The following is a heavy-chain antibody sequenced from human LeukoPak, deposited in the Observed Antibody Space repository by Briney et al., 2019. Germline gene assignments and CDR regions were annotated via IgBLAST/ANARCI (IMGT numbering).Heavy chain of an antibody. D-gene: IGHD6-6*01. J-gene: IGHJ5*02. CDR1: GGTFSSYA. CDR3: ARKSGQLVSWFDP. Sequence: SVKVSCKASGGTFSSYAISWVRQAPGQGLEWMGGIIPIFGTANYAQKFQCRVTITADESTSTAYMELSSLRSEDTAVYYCARKSGQLVSWFDPWGQGTLVTVSS. V-gene: IGHV1-69*13. CDR2: IIPIFGTA.